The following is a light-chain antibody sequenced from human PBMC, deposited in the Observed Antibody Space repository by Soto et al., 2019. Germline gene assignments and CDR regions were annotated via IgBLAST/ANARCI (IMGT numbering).Light chain of an antibody. CDR3: CSYAGNRVM. J-gene: IGLJ3*02. Sequence: QSALTQPRSVSGSPGQSVTSSCTGTRSDVGGYNFVSWYQQHPGKAPTLMIYDVAKRPSGVPDRFSGAKSADTASLTISGLQAEDEADYYCCSYAGNRVMFGGGTKLTVL. CDR1: RSDVGGYNF. CDR2: DVA. V-gene: IGLV2-11*01.